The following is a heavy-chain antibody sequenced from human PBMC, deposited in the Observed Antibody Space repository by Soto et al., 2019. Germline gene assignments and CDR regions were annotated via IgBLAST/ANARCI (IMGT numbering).Heavy chain of an antibody. CDR2: INHSGST. CDR1: VGSFSGYY. CDR3: ARVKLLWFGELGGGMDV. D-gene: IGHD3-10*01. J-gene: IGHJ6*02. V-gene: IGHV4-34*01. Sequence: PSETLSLTCAVYVGSFSGYYWSWIRQPPGKGLEWIGEINHSGSTNYNPSLKSRVTISVDTSKNQFSLKLSSVTAADTAVYYCARVKLLWFGELGGGMDVWGQGTTVTVS.